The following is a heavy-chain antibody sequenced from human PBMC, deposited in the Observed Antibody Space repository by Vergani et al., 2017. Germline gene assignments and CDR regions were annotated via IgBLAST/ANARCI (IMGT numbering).Heavy chain of an antibody. V-gene: IGHV4-38-2*01. CDR1: GYSINSDFY. D-gene: IGHD2-2*01. J-gene: IGHJ3*01. CDR2: LSYSGRN. CDR3: AGTSDQSAFDA. Sequence: QVQLQESGPGLVKPSETLSLTCAVSGYSINSDFYWGWIRQPPGKGLEWIGSLSYSGRNYYNPSLKSRVTISVDTSKNEFSLRLSSVIAADTAVYYCAGTSDQSAFDAWGQGTVVTVFS.